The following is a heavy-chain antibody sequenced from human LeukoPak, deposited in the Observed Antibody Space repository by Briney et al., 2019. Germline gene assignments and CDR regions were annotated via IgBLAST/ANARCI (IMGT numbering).Heavy chain of an antibody. CDR3: VRSHGSGWKAFWYFDL. D-gene: IGHD6-19*01. V-gene: IGHV2-5*02. Sequence: SGPTLVNPTQTLTLTCTFSGLSLTTSGVGVGWIRQSPGKALEWLAVIHWDDDERYSPSLKSRLTITKDTSKNQVVLTMTNMDTVDTATYYCVRSHGSGWKAFWYFDLWGRGTLVTVSS. J-gene: IGHJ2*01. CDR1: GLSLTTSGVG. CDR2: IHWDDDE.